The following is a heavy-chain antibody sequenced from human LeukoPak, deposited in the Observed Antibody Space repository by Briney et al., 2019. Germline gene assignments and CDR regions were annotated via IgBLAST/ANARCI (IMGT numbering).Heavy chain of an antibody. V-gene: IGHV4-59*01. CDR3: ARGGGGALYCSGGSCYSELDY. D-gene: IGHD2-15*01. J-gene: IGHJ4*02. CDR1: GGSISSYY. Sequence: SETLSLTCTVSGGSISSYYWSWIRQPPGKGLEWIGYIYYSGSTNYNPSLKSRVTISVETSKNQFSLKLSSVTAADTAVYYCARGGGGALYCSGGSCYSELDYWGQGTLVTVSS. CDR2: IYYSGST.